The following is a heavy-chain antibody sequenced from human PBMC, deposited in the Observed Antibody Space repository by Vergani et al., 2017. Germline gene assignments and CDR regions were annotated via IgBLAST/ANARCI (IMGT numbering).Heavy chain of an antibody. Sequence: EVQLVQSGAEVKKPGESLRISCKGSGYSFISYWISWVRQMPGKGLEWMGRIDPSDSYTNYSPSFQGHVTISVDKSISTAYLRWSSLKASDTAMYYCARTPGYSYGYCDYWGQGTLVTVSS. J-gene: IGHJ4*02. CDR1: GYSFISYW. CDR3: ARTPGYSYGYCDY. V-gene: IGHV5-10-1*03. D-gene: IGHD5-18*01. CDR2: IDPSDSYT.